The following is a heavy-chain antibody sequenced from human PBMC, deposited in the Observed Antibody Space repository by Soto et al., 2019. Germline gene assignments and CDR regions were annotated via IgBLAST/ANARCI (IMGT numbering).Heavy chain of an antibody. V-gene: IGHV3-30*18. CDR3: AKDLFHDDYGIDY. Sequence: GGYLRLSCAASGFTFSSYGMHWVRQAPGKGLEWVAVISYDGSNKYYADSVKGRFTISRDNSKNTLYLQMNSLRAEDTAVYYCAKDLFHDDYGIDYWGQGTLVTVSS. J-gene: IGHJ4*02. CDR1: GFTFSSYG. CDR2: ISYDGSNK. D-gene: IGHD4-17*01.